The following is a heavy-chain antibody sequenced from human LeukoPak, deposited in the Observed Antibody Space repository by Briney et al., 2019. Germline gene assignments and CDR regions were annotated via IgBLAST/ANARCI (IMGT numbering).Heavy chain of an antibody. CDR2: ISGSGGST. D-gene: IGHD5-18*01. CDR3: ACGYSYGTIDY. J-gene: IGHJ4*02. Sequence: GGSLRLSCAASGFTFSNYGMSWVRQAPGKGLEWISAISGSGGSTYYADSVKGRFTISRDNSKNTLYLQMNSLRAEDTAVYYCACGYSYGTIDYWGQGTLVTVSS. CDR1: GFTFSNYG. V-gene: IGHV3-23*01.